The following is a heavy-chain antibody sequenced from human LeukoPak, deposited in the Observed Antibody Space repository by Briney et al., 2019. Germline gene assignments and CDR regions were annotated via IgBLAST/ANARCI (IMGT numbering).Heavy chain of an antibody. V-gene: IGHV3-23*01. Sequence: GGSLRLSCAASGFTFRFYAMGWVRQAPGKGLEWVSGIRDSGDSTYNADPVKGRFTIFRDNSKNTLYLQMNSLRAEDTAVYYCAKIESSSWYEAWVRYFDYWGQGTLVTVSS. D-gene: IGHD6-13*01. CDR3: AKIESSSWYEAWVRYFDY. J-gene: IGHJ4*01. CDR1: GFTFRFYA. CDR2: IRDSGDST.